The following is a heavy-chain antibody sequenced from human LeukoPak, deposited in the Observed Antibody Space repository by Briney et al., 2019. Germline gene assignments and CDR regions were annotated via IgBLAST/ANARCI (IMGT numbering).Heavy chain of an antibody. J-gene: IGHJ6*02. V-gene: IGHV1-18*01. CDR3: ARDSPLLPVHCGSGSLVMDV. Sequence: GASVKVSCKASGYTFNSHGVSWVRQAPGQGLEWMGYISAYNGNTDYAQKVQGRVTMTTDTSTGTAYMELRSLRSDDAAVYYCARDSPLLPVHCGSGSLVMDVWGQGTTVIVSS. D-gene: IGHD3-10*01. CDR2: ISAYNGNT. CDR1: GYTFNSHG.